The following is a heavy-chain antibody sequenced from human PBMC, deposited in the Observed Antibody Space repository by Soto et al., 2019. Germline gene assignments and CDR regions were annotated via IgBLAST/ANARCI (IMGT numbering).Heavy chain of an antibody. CDR3: AKDTYGGSDVH. Sequence: VSCTASGYTFNAYYMNWVRQAPGHRLAQMGWINPNDGGTNYAQKFQDSVTVTSDTSINTAYMELRRLTSDDTAVYCCAKDTYGGSDVHWGQGTRVT. V-gene: IGHV1-2*02. CDR2: INPNDGGT. J-gene: IGHJ4*02. CDR1: GYTFNAYY. D-gene: IGHD1-26*01.